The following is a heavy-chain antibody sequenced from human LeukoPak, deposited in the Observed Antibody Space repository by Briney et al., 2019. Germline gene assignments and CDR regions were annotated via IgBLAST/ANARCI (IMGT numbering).Heavy chain of an antibody. J-gene: IGHJ4*02. D-gene: IGHD5-12*01. CDR3: ARVLGVATIGFDY. CDR1: GFTFSSYW. Sequence: GGSLRLSCAASGFTFSSYWMSWVRQAPGKGLEWVANIKQDGSEKYYVDSVKGRFTISRDNAKNSLYLQMNSLRAEDTAVYYCARVLGVATIGFDYWGQGTLVTVSS. CDR2: IKQDGSEK. V-gene: IGHV3-7*01.